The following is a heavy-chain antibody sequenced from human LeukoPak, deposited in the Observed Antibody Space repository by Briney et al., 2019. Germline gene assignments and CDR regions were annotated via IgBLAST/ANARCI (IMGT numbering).Heavy chain of an antibody. Sequence: SETLSLTCAVYGGSFSGYYWSWIRQPPGKGLEWIGEINHSGSTNYNPSLKSRVTISVDTSKNQFSLKLSSVTAADTAVYYCASSGDYPSDYWGQGTLVTVSS. D-gene: IGHD4-17*01. J-gene: IGHJ4*02. CDR3: ASSGDYPSDY. CDR1: GGSFSGYY. CDR2: INHSGST. V-gene: IGHV4-34*01.